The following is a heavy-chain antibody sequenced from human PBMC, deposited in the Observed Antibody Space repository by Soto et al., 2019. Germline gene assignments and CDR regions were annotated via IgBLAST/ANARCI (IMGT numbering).Heavy chain of an antibody. Sequence: TLSLTCTVSGGSTSKYYWSWIRQPPGKALEWLARIDWDDDKYYSTSLKTRLTTSKDTSKNQVVLTMTNMDPVDTATYYCARIRFRDYYYGMDVWGQGTTVTVSS. CDR2: IDWDDDK. V-gene: IGHV2-70*11. CDR3: ARIRFRDYYYGMDV. J-gene: IGHJ6*02. CDR1: GGSTSKYY. D-gene: IGHD3-10*01.